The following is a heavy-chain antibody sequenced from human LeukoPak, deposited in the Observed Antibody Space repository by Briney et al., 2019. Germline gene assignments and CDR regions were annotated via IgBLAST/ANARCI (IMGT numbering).Heavy chain of an antibody. CDR1: GFTFSSYA. D-gene: IGHD3-9*01. CDR2: ISYDGGNR. J-gene: IGHJ6*02. CDR3: ARDYDILTGYYRYGMDV. Sequence: PGGSLRLSCAASGFTFSSYAMHWVRQAPGKGLEWVAVISYDGGNRYYADSVKGRSTISRDNSKNTLYLQMNSLRAEDTAVYYCARDYDILTGYYRYGMDVWGQGTTVTVSS. V-gene: IGHV3-30-3*01.